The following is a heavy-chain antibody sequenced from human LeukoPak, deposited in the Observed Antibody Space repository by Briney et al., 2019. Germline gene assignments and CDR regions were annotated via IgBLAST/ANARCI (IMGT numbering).Heavy chain of an antibody. J-gene: IGHJ3*01. D-gene: IGHD2-2*01. CDR2: IYPGDSDT. V-gene: IGHV5-51*01. CDR3: ARHSCGSSTSCYDLHF. CDR1: GYSFTSYW. Sequence: GESLKISCKGSGYSFTSYWIGWVRQMPGKGLEWMGIIYPGDSDTRYSPSFQGQVTISADKSLSTAYLQWSSLKASDTAMYYCARHSCGSSTSCYDLHFWGQGTMVTVSS.